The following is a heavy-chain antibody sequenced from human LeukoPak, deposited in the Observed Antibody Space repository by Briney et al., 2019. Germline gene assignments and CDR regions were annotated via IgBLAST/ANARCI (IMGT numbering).Heavy chain of an antibody. V-gene: IGHV3-23*01. Sequence: GGSLRLSCATSGFTFTTYWMSWVRQAPGKGLEWVSSITGSGRGTYYADSVKGRFSVSRDNSQNTVFLHMNSLRADDTALYYCSKDPNGDYVGAFDMWGPGTMVTVSS. CDR2: ITGSGRGT. CDR1: GFTFTTYW. D-gene: IGHD4-17*01. J-gene: IGHJ3*02. CDR3: SKDPNGDYVGAFDM.